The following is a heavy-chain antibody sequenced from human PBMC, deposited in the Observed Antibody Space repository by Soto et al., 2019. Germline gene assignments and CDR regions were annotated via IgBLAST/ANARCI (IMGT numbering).Heavy chain of an antibody. V-gene: IGHV1-69*13. D-gene: IGHD2-2*01. Sequence: SVKVSFKASGGTFSSYAISWVRQAPGQGLEWMGGIIPIFGTANYAQKFQGRVTITADESTSTAYMELSSLRSEDTAVHYCARAPLRYCSSTSCLGRSNWFDPWGQGTLVTVSS. CDR2: IIPIFGTA. CDR3: ARAPLRYCSSTSCLGRSNWFDP. CDR1: GGTFSSYA. J-gene: IGHJ5*02.